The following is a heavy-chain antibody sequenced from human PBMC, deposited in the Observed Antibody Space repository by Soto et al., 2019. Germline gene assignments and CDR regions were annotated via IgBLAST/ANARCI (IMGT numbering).Heavy chain of an antibody. D-gene: IGHD2-15*01. Sequence: QLQLQESGPGLVKPSETLSLTCTVSGGSISSSSYYWGWIRQPPGKGLEWIGRIYYSGSTYYNPSLKSRVTISVDTSKNQFSLKLSSVTAADTAVYYCARHNVVAVTGGVFDYWGQGTLVTVSS. CDR1: GGSISSSSYY. J-gene: IGHJ4*02. V-gene: IGHV4-39*01. CDR2: IYYSGST. CDR3: ARHNVVAVTGGVFDY.